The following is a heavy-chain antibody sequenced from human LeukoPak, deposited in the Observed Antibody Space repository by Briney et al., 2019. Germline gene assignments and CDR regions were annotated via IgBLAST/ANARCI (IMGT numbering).Heavy chain of an antibody. Sequence: PGGSLRLSCAASGFTFSSYAMHWVRQAPGKGLEWVAVISYDGSNKYYADSVKGRFTISRDNSKNTLYLQTNSLRAEDTAVYYCARKPSSSWFNWFDPWGQGTLVTVSS. CDR2: ISYDGSNK. V-gene: IGHV3-30*04. CDR3: ARKPSSSWFNWFDP. D-gene: IGHD6-13*01. J-gene: IGHJ5*02. CDR1: GFTFSSYA.